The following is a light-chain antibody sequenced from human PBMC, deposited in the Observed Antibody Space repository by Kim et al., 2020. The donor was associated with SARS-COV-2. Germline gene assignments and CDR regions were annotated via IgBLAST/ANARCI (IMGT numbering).Light chain of an antibody. Sequence: APGKTATIVCGGNNIGGKSVQWYQQKPGQAPLLVIYYDNSRPSGIPERFSGSNSGNTATLTISRVDAGDEADYYCQVWDSGTDHYVFGAGTKVTVL. CDR3: QVWDSGTDHYV. V-gene: IGLV3-21*04. J-gene: IGLJ1*01. CDR2: YDN. CDR1: NIGGKS.